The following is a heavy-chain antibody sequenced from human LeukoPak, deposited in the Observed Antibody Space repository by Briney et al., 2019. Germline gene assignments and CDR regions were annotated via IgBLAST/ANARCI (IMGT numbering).Heavy chain of an antibody. D-gene: IGHD3-10*01. CDR3: ARNIWFGESSDGSDI. V-gene: IGHV1-2*02. J-gene: IGHJ3*02. CDR2: INPNSGGT. CDR1: GYIFIGYY. Sequence: ASVKVSCKTSGYIFIGYYMHWVRQAPGQGLEWMGWINPNSGGTNYAQKFQGRVTMTRDTSISTAYMELSRLTSDDTAMYYCARNIWFGESSDGSDIWGQGTMVTVSS.